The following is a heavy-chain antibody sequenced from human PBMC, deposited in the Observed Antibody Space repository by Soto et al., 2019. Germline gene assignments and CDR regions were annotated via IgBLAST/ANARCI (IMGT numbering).Heavy chain of an antibody. CDR3: ANDFDSSGYYPLDY. CDR1: GFTFISYA. J-gene: IGHJ4*02. D-gene: IGHD3-22*01. V-gene: IGHV3-23*01. Sequence: LRRSCAASGFTFISYAMSWVRQAPGKGLEWVSAISGSGGSTYYADSVKGRFTISRDNSKNTLYLQMNSLRAEDTAVYYCANDFDSSGYYPLDYWGQGTLVTVSS. CDR2: ISGSGGST.